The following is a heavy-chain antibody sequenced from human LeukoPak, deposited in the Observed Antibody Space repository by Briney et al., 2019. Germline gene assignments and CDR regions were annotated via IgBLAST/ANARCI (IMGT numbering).Heavy chain of an antibody. CDR3: AKDRIYADGLWDFDC. Sequence: PGGSLRLSCKASGFTFSTYTMSWVRQAPGEGLKWVSGILVSGGKYYADSVKGRFTISRDNSKNTLYLQMNSLRADDTAVYYCAKDRIYADGLWDFDCWGQGTLVTVSS. CDR2: ILVSGGK. CDR1: GFTFSTYT. V-gene: IGHV3-23*01. D-gene: IGHD3-10*01. J-gene: IGHJ4*02.